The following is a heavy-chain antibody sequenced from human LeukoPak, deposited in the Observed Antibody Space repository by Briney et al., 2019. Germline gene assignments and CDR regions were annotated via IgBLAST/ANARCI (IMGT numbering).Heavy chain of an antibody. CDR3: ATLRGANAAPFDY. J-gene: IGHJ4*02. D-gene: IGHD4/OR15-4a*01. V-gene: IGHV3-30*14. Sequence: PGGSLRLSCAASGFTFSSYAMHWVRQAPGKGLEWVAVISYDGSNKYYADSVKGRFTISRDNSKNTLSLQMNSLRPEDTAVYFCATLRGANAAPFDYWGQGTLVTVSS. CDR2: ISYDGSNK. CDR1: GFTFSSYA.